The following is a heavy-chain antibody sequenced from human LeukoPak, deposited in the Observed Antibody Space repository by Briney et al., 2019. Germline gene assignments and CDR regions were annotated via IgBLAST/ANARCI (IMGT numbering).Heavy chain of an antibody. D-gene: IGHD3-10*01. CDR1: GFIFSDYA. CDR3: ARDSGYGDNWFDP. V-gene: IGHV3-23*01. J-gene: IGHJ5*02. Sequence: GGSLRLSCAASGFIFSDYALSWVRQAPGKGLEWVSAISGGRGSTFYADSVKGRFTISRDTSKNMVNLQMNSLRAEDTAVYYCARDSGYGDNWFDPWGQGTLVTVSS. CDR2: ISGGRGST.